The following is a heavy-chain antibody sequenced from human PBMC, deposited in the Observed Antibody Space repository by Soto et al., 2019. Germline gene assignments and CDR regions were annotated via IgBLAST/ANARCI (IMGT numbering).Heavy chain of an antibody. J-gene: IGHJ4*02. D-gene: IGHD6-13*01. CDR1: RFKFSAYG. V-gene: IGHV3-33*01. CDR3: ARDTWGIAAEGYYFDY. CDR2: IWNDGTNK. Sequence: SLRLSCATSRFKFSAYGMHWVRQAPGKGLEWVAVIWNDGTNKYYSDAVRGRFTVSRDNSKNTLYLQMNSLTVEDTALYYCARDTWGIAAEGYYFDYRGQRNPVTVSS.